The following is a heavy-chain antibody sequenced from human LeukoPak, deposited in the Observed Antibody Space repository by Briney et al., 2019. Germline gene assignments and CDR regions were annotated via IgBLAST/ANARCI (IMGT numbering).Heavy chain of an antibody. CDR2: IKHDGSVK. J-gene: IGHJ4*02. D-gene: IGHD3-10*01. CDR1: GFTFSSKW. CDR3: ARDGSEEWPIGY. Sequence: GGSLRLSCAASGFTFSSKWMSWVRQAPGKGLEWVANIKHDGSVKYYVDSVKGRFIISRDNAKNSLYLQMNSLRAEDTAVYYCARDGSEEWPIGYWGQGTLVTVSS. V-gene: IGHV3-7*01.